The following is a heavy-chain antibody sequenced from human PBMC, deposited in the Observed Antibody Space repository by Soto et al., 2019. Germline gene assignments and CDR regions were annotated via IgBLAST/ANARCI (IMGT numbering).Heavy chain of an antibody. CDR3: AHCISTSCYQGQRYGMDV. CDR2: IYYSGST. V-gene: IGHV4-31*03. CDR1: GGSISSGGYY. J-gene: IGHJ6*02. D-gene: IGHD2-2*01. Sequence: PSETLSLTCTVSGGSISSGGYYWSWIRQHPGKGLEWIGYIYYSGSTYYNPSLKSRVTISVDTSKNQFSLKLSSVTAADTAVYYCAHCISTSCYQGQRYGMDVWGQGTTVTVSS.